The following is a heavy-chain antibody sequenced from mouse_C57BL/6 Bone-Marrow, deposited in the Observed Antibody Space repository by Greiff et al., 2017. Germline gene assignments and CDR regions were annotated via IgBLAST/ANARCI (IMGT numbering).Heavy chain of an antibody. J-gene: IGHJ2*01. Sequence: EVQLQQSGAELVRPGASVKLSCTASGFNFKDDYIPWVKQRPEQGLEWIGWIDPEIGDTEYASKFKGKATITSDTSSNTAYLQLSSLTSEDTAVYYCSSFEGNYCDFWGQGTPLTVAS. V-gene: IGHV14-4*01. CDR2: IDPEIGDT. CDR1: GFNFKDDY. CDR3: SSFEGNYCDF.